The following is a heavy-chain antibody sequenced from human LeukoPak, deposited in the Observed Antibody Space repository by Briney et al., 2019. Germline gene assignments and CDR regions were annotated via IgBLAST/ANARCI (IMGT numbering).Heavy chain of an antibody. D-gene: IGHD4-17*01. V-gene: IGHV5-51*01. J-gene: IGHJ4*02. Sequence: GESLQISCKGSGYSFTSYWIGWVRQMPGKGLEWMGIIYPGDSDTRYSPSFQGQVTISADKTISTAYLQWSSLKASDTAMYYCARRSNDYGDLYYFDYWGQGTLVTVSS. CDR1: GYSFTSYW. CDR3: ARRSNDYGDLYYFDY. CDR2: IYPGDSDT.